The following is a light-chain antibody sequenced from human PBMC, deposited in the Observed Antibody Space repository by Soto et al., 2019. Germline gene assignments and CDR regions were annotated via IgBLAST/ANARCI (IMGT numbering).Light chain of an antibody. CDR3: QQYENLPT. V-gene: IGKV1-33*01. Sequence: DIHMTQSPSSLSASVGYIFTITCQASQNIKNYLNWYQQKPGRVPKLLIYDASNLEAGVPSRFRGSGSGTDFTFTISRLKPEDIATYYCQQYENLPTFGHGTRLEIK. CDR2: DAS. J-gene: IGKJ5*01. CDR1: QNIKNY.